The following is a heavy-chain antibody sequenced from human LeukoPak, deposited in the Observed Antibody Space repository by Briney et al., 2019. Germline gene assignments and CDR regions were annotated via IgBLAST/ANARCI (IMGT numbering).Heavy chain of an antibody. Sequence: GGSLRLSCAASGSTFSSYAMHWVRQAPGKGLEWVAVISYDGSNKYYADSVKGRFTISRDNSKNTLYLQMNSLRAEDMAVYYCARDYYGSGSYPYYFDYWGQGTLVTVSS. CDR2: ISYDGSNK. CDR3: ARDYYGSGSYPYYFDY. D-gene: IGHD3-10*01. J-gene: IGHJ4*02. V-gene: IGHV3-30-3*01. CDR1: GSTFSSYA.